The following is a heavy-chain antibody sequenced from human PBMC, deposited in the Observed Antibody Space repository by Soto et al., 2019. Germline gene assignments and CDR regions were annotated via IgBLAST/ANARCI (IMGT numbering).Heavy chain of an antibody. J-gene: IGHJ4*02. Sequence: QVQLQESGPGLVKPSETLSLTCTVSGGSISSYYWSWIRQPPGKGLEWIGYIYYSGSTNYNPSLKSRVTISVDTSKNQFSLKLSSVCAADTAVYYCARHWSDYDFWSGYYSRGYFDYWGQGTLVTVSS. D-gene: IGHD3-3*01. V-gene: IGHV4-59*08. CDR1: GGSISSYY. CDR2: IYYSGST. CDR3: ARHWSDYDFWSGYYSRGYFDY.